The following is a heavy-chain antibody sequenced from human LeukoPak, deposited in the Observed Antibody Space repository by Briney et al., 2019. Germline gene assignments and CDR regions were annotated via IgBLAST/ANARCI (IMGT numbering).Heavy chain of an antibody. J-gene: IGHJ4*02. CDR3: ARAHRVQGTPEWDTYYFDY. D-gene: IGHD1-26*01. V-gene: IGHV4-39*07. Sequence: TPSETLSLTCTVSGGSISSSSYYWGWIRQPPGRGLEWIGSIYYSGSTYYNPSLKSRVTISVDTSKNQFSLKLSSVTAADTAVYYCARAHRVQGTPEWDTYYFDYWGQGTLVTVSS. CDR1: GGSISSSSYY. CDR2: IYYSGST.